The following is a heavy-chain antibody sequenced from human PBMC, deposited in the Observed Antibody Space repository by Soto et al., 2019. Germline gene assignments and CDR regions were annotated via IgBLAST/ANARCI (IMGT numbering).Heavy chain of an antibody. D-gene: IGHD3-22*01. CDR1: GGSISSSSYY. CDR3: ARRGSGYYVLDYYYYYGMDV. V-gene: IGHV4-39*01. Sequence: PSETLSLTCTVSGGSISSSSYYWGWIRQPPGKGLEWIGSIYYSESTYYNPSLKSRVTISVDTSKNQFSLKLSSVTAADTAVYYCARRGSGYYVLDYYYYYGMDVWGQGTTVTVSS. J-gene: IGHJ6*02. CDR2: IYYSEST.